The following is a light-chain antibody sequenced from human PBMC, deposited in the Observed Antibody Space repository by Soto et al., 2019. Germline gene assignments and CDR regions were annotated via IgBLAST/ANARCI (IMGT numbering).Light chain of an antibody. CDR1: SIDVGGYNY. Sequence: QSVLTQPPSASGSPGQSVTISCTGTSIDVGGYNYVSWYQQHPGKAPKLIIYEVYKRPSGVPDRFSGSKSGNTAALTVSGLQAEDEADYYCSSYVGTNSYVFGTGTKVTVL. J-gene: IGLJ1*01. CDR2: EVY. CDR3: SSYVGTNSYV. V-gene: IGLV2-8*01.